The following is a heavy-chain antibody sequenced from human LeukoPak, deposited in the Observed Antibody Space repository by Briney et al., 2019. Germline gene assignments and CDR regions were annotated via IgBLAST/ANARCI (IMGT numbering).Heavy chain of an antibody. D-gene: IGHD4-11*01. J-gene: IGHJ4*02. V-gene: IGHV3-48*01. Sequence: GSLRLSCAASEFTFSSYSMNWVRQAPGKGLEWVSYITNSGNSKSYADSVKGRFTISRDNTKNSLYLQMNSLRAEDTAVYYCARAGGYSNYAFDYWGQGTLVTVSS. CDR3: ARAGGYSNYAFDY. CDR2: ITNSGNSK. CDR1: EFTFSSYS.